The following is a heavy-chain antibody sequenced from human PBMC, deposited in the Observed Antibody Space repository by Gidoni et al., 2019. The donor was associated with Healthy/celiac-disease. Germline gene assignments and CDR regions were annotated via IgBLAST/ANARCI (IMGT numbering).Heavy chain of an antibody. Sequence: QVQLQQWGAGLLKPSEPLSLTCAVPGGSFRGHYWGWIRPPPGKGLEWIGEIHDSGSTNYNPSLKSRVTISVDTSKNQFSLKLSSVTAADTAVYYCARTYYYGSGSYRLYFDYWGQGTLVTVSS. D-gene: IGHD3-10*01. V-gene: IGHV4-34*01. CDR2: IHDSGST. CDR3: ARTYYYGSGSYRLYFDY. J-gene: IGHJ4*02. CDR1: GGSFRGHY.